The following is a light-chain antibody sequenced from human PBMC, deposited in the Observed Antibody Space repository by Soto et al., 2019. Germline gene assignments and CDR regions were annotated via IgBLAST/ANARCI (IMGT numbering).Light chain of an antibody. CDR2: DAS. J-gene: IGKJ5*01. Sequence: EIVLTQSPATLSLSPGERATLSCRASQSISSYLAWYQQKPGQAPRLLIYDASNRATGIPARFSGSGSGTDFTLTISSLEPEDCAVYYCQQRSNWPPNTFGQGTRLEMK. CDR3: QQRSNWPPNT. V-gene: IGKV3-11*01. CDR1: QSISSY.